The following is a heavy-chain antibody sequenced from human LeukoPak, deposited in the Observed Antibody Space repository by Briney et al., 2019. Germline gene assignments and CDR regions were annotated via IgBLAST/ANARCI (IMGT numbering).Heavy chain of an antibody. CDR2: IYNGGSI. D-gene: IGHD6-13*01. Sequence: GGSLRPSCAASGFTVSTNYMSWVRQAPGKGLEWVSVIYNGGSIYYADFVKGRFTVSRDNSKNTLYLQMNNLRAEDTAVYYCTRDTSRIALAGYWGQGTLVIVSS. V-gene: IGHV3-66*01. J-gene: IGHJ4*02. CDR3: TRDTSRIALAGY. CDR1: GFTVSTNY.